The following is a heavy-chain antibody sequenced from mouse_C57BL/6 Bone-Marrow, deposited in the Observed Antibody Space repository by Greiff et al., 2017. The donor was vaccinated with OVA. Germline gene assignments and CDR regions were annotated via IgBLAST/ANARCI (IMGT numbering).Heavy chain of an antibody. J-gene: IGHJ4*01. V-gene: IGHV1-72*01. CDR2: IDPNSGGT. CDR3: ERERRLLLRRRAMDY. CDR1: GYTFTSYW. Sequence: QVQLQQPGAELVKPGASVKLSCKASGYTFTSYWMHWVKQRPGRGLEWIGRIDPNSGGTKYNEKFKSKATLTVDKPSSTAYMQLSSLTSEDSEVYYCERERRLLLRRRAMDYWGQGTSVTVSS. D-gene: IGHD1-1*01.